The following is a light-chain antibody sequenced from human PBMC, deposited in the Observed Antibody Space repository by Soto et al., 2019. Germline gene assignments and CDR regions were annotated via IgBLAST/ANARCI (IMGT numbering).Light chain of an antibody. Sequence: DIQMTQTPSSLSASVGDRVTITCQASQDISNYLNWYQQKPGKAPKRMIYDASNLETGVPSRFSGSGSGSDFTFAISILQPEDISTYYCQRYDNLPALIFGGGTKVEIK. CDR3: QRYDNLPALI. CDR1: QDISNY. J-gene: IGKJ4*01. CDR2: DAS. V-gene: IGKV1-33*01.